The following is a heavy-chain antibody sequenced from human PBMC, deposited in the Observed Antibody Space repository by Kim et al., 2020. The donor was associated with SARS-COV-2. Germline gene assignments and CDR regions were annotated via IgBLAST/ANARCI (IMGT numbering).Heavy chain of an antibody. D-gene: IGHD3-10*01. V-gene: IGHV1-2*04. CDR3: ARTYYGSGSSLLGDYYYGMDV. Sequence: ASVKVSCKASGYTFTGYYMHWVRQAPGQGLEWMGWINPNSGGTNYAQKFQGWVTMTRDTSISTAYMELSRLRSDDTAVYYCARTYYGSGSSLLGDYYYGMDVWGQGTTVTVSS. CDR1: GYTFTGYY. CDR2: INPNSGGT. J-gene: IGHJ6*02.